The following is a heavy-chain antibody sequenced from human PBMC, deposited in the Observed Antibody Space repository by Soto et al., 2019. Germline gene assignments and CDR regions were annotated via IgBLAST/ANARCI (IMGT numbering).Heavy chain of an antibody. CDR2: ISGSGGST. V-gene: IGHV3-23*01. D-gene: IGHD3-22*01. J-gene: IGHJ2*01. Sequence: EVQLLESGGGLVQPGGSLRLSCAASGFTFSSYAMSWVRQAPGKGLEWVSAISGSGGSTYYADSVKGRFTISRDNSKNTLYLQMNSLRAEDTAVYYCAKDSYYDSSRYPTRGWYFDLWGRGTLVTVSS. CDR3: AKDSYYDSSRYPTRGWYFDL. CDR1: GFTFSSYA.